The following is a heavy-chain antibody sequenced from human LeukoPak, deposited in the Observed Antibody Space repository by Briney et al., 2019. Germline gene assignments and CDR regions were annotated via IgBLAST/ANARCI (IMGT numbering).Heavy chain of an antibody. D-gene: IGHD6-19*01. CDR1: GGSFSGYY. Sequence: PSETLSLTCAVYGGSFSGYYWSWIRQPPGKGLEWIGEINHSGSTNYNPSLKSRVTISVDTSKNQFSLKLSSVTAADTAVYYCARRAVGKPFDYWGQGTLVTVSS. J-gene: IGHJ4*02. CDR2: INHSGST. V-gene: IGHV4-34*01. CDR3: ARRAVGKPFDY.